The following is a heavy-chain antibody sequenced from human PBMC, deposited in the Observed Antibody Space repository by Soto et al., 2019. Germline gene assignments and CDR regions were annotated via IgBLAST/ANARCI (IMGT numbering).Heavy chain of an antibody. CDR3: ARGRRLRFGDY. V-gene: IGHV4-39*02. J-gene: IGHJ4*02. Sequence: PSETLSLTCTVSGGSITSSTYYWGWIRQPPGKGLEWIGTIYYSGDTFYSPSLESRVTISVDTSKNHFSLRLNSVTAADTAVYYCARGRRLRFGDYWGQGTLVTVSS. CDR1: GGSITSSTYY. CDR2: IYYSGDT. D-gene: IGHD5-12*01.